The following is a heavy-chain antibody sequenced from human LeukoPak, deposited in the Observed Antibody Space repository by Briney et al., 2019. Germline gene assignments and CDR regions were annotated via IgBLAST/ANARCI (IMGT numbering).Heavy chain of an antibody. CDR2: INQDGSEE. D-gene: IGHD5-12*01. CDR1: GFTFNNYA. V-gene: IGHV3-7*01. Sequence: GGSLRLSCAASGFTFNNYAMTWVRQAPGKGLEWVAHINQDGSEEHYMDSAKARFTISRDNAKNSLSLQMNSLRAEDTAVYYCVRDGGVSGYDLLDYWGQGTLVTVSS. CDR3: VRDGGVSGYDLLDY. J-gene: IGHJ4*02.